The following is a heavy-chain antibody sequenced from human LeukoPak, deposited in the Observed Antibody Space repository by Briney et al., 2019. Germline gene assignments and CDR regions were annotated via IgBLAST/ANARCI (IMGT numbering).Heavy chain of an antibody. V-gene: IGHV3-30-3*01. J-gene: IGHJ4*02. CDR1: GFTFSSYA. Sequence: GGSLRLSCAASGFTFSSYAMHWVRQAPGKGLEWVAVISYDGSNKYYADSVKGRFTISRDNSKNTLYLQMNSLRDEDTAVYYCARAVAYYDFWSGYFIWGQGTLVTVSS. CDR2: ISYDGSNK. D-gene: IGHD3-3*01. CDR3: ARAVAYYDFWSGYFI.